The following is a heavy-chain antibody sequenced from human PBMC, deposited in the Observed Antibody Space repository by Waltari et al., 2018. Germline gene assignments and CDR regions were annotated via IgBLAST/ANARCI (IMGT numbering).Heavy chain of an antibody. V-gene: IGHV3-20*04. CDR1: GFKFNDYG. CDR2: ITWNGGII. D-gene: IGHD3-16*01. Sequence: EVQLAESGGAVVRPGGSLRLTCVASGFKFNDYGMSWVRRVPGKVLEWVSGITWNGGIISYSDSVKGRFTITRDNDKNSLSLQMTSLRVEDTALYYCARYLNWGLPRFDNWGQGTQVTVSS. CDR3: ARYLNWGLPRFDN. J-gene: IGHJ4*02.